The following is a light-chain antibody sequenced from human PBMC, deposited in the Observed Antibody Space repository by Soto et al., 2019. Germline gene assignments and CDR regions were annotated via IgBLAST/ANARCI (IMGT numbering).Light chain of an antibody. J-gene: IGKJ4*01. Sequence: DIRMTQSPSTLSASVGDRVTITCRASQSINSWLAWYQQKPGKAPNLLIYDASSLESGVPSRFSGSGSGTEFTLTISSLQPDDFATYYCQQYNSYSLTFGGGTKVEIK. V-gene: IGKV1-5*01. CDR2: DAS. CDR3: QQYNSYSLT. CDR1: QSINSW.